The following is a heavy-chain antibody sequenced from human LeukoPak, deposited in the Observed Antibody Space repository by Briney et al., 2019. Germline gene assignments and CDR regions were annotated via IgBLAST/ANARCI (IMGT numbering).Heavy chain of an antibody. J-gene: IGHJ4*02. CDR2: IIPIFGTA. CDR3: ARGGGGPIDY. D-gene: IGHD3-10*01. CDR1: GGTLSSYA. Sequence: GASVKVSCKASGGTLSSYAISWVRQAPGQGLEWMGGIIPIFGTASYAQKFQGRVTITADESTSTAYMELSSLRSEDTAVYYCARGGGGPIDYWGQGTLVTVSS. V-gene: IGHV1-69*13.